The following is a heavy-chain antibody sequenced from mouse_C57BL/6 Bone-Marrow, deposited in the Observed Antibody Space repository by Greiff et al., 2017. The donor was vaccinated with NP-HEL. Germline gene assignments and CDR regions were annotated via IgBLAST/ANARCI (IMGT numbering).Heavy chain of an antibody. CDR1: GFTFSDYG. CDR3: ARSYGNYVWCFDD. Sequence: EVQGVESGGGLVKPGGSLKLSCAASGFTFSDYGMHWVRQAPEKGLEWVAYISSCSSTIYYADTVKGRSTFTRDNAKNTLFLQMTSLRSEDTAMYYCARSYGNYVWCFDDWGTGTTVTVSS. V-gene: IGHV5-17*01. D-gene: IGHD2-10*02. J-gene: IGHJ1*03. CDR2: ISSCSSTI.